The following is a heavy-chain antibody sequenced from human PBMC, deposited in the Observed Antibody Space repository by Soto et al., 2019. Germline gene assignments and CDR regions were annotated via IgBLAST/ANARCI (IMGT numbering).Heavy chain of an antibody. D-gene: IGHD4-17*01. CDR1: GFSLNASGVD. CDR2: IYWDKNK. J-gene: IGHJ5*02. CDR3: AHRSGNYDDYGCFDP. Sequence: QITLKESGPTLVKPTQTLTLTCTFSGFSLNASGVDVGWIRQPPGKALEWLALIYWDKNKGYSTSMTSRLTIPTEMSKHQVVLTMTNTDPVDTATFYCAHRSGNYDDYGCFDPWGQGTLVTVSS. V-gene: IGHV2-5*02.